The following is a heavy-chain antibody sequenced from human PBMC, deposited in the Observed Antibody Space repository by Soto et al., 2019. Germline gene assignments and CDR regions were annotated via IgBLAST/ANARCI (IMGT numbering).Heavy chain of an antibody. J-gene: IGHJ4*02. V-gene: IGHV1-18*03. CDR2: ISAYNGNT. CDR1: SYTFTSYG. CDR3: ARNGFGFMVRGVITDLDY. Sequence: QVQLVQSGAEVKKPGASVKVSCKASSYTFTSYGISWVRQAPGQGLEWMGWISAYNGNTNYAQKLQGRVTMTTDTSTSTAYMELRSLRSDDMAVYFCARNGFGFMVRGVITDLDYWGQGTQVTVST. D-gene: IGHD3-10*01.